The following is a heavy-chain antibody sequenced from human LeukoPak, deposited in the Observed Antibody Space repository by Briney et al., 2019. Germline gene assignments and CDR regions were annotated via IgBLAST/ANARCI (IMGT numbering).Heavy chain of an antibody. D-gene: IGHD2-21*02. CDR3: ARDREVVPAMAQMDV. V-gene: IGHV3-53*01. CDR2: IYTDGST. CDR1: GFTVSTNY. Sequence: GESLRLSCAASGFTVSTNYMSWVRQAPGKGLEWVSVIYTDGSTHYADSVRGRFTISRDNSKNALHLQMNSLRAEDTAVYYCARDREVVPAMAQMDVWGKGTTVTVSS. J-gene: IGHJ6*04.